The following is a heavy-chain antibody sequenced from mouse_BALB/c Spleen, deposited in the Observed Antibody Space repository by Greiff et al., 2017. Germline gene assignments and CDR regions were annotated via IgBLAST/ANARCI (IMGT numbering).Heavy chain of an antibody. D-gene: IGHD2-1*01. CDR1: GYSFTSYW. CDR2: IDPSDSET. Sequence: QVQLKESGPQLVRPGASVKISCKASGYSFTSYWMHWVKQRPGQGLEWIGMIDPSDSETRLNQKFKDKATLTVDKSSSTAYMQLSSPTSEDSAVYYCARGALYYGNYEWYFDVWGAGTTVTVSS. V-gene: IGHV1S126*01. CDR3: ARGALYYGNYEWYFDV. J-gene: IGHJ1*01.